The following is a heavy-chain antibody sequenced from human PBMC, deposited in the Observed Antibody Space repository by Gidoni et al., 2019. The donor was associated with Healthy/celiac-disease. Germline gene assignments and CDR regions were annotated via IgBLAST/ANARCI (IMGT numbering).Heavy chain of an antibody. CDR1: GGTFSSSA. V-gene: IGHV1-69*04. J-gene: IGHJ6*03. CDR2: IIPILGIA. CDR3: ARDLHYGSGSNYYYYYMDV. D-gene: IGHD3-10*01. Sequence: QVQLVQSGAEVQKPGSSVKVSCKASGGTFSSSAISWVRQAPGQGLEWMGRIIPILGIANYAQKFQGRVTITADKSTSTAYMELSSLRSEDTAVYYCARDLHYGSGSNYYYYYMDVWGKGTTVTVSS.